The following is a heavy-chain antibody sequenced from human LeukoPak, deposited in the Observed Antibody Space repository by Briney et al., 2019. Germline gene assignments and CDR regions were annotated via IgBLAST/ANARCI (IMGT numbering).Heavy chain of an antibody. CDR2: ISYDGSNK. J-gene: IGHJ5*02. Sequence: QSGRSLRLSCAASGFTFSSYGMHWVRQAPGKGLEWVAVISYDGSNKYYADSVKGRFTISRDNSKNTLYLQMNSLRAEDTAVYYCARGVFGRFDPWGQGTLVTVSS. D-gene: IGHD3-3*01. CDR1: GFTFSSYG. V-gene: IGHV3-30*03. CDR3: ARGVFGRFDP.